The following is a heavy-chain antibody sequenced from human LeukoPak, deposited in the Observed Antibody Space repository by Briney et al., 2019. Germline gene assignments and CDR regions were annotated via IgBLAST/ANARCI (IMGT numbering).Heavy chain of an antibody. CDR2: ISSSSSYI. CDR1: GFTFSSYS. V-gene: IGHV3-21*01. CDR3: ARARSTMIVVVINSYSDY. J-gene: IGHJ4*02. Sequence: GGSLRLSCAASGFTFSSYSMNWVRQAPGKGLEWVSSISSSSSYIYYADSVKGRFTISRDNAKNSLYLQMNSLRAEDTAVYYCARARSTMIVVVINSYSDYWGQGTLVTVSS. D-gene: IGHD3-22*01.